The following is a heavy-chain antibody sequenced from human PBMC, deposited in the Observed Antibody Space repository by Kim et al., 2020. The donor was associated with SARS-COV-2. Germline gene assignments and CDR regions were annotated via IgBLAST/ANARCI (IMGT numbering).Heavy chain of an antibody. D-gene: IGHD3-22*01. V-gene: IGHV3-66*01. CDR3: ARDYYDSSGYCYSDY. Sequence: DYVKGRFTISRDNSKNTLYLQMNSLRAEDTAVYYCARDYYDSSGYCYSDYWGQGTLVTVSS. J-gene: IGHJ4*02.